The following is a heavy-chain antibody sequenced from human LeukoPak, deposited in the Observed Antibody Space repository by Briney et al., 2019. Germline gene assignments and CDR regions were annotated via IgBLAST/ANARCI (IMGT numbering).Heavy chain of an antibody. CDR3: ASVRIAVAGIPGRESDY. CDR1: GGSFSGYY. V-gene: IGHV4-34*01. CDR2: INYSGST. J-gene: IGHJ4*02. Sequence: SETLSLTCAVYGGSFSGYYWSWIRQPPGKRLEWIGEINYSGSTNYNPSLKSRVTISVDTSKHQFSLKLSSVTAADTAVYYFASVRIAVAGIPGRESDYWGQGTLVTVSS. D-gene: IGHD6-19*01.